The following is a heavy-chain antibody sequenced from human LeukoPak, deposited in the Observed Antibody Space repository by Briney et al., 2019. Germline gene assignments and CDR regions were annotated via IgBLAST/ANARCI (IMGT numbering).Heavy chain of an antibody. V-gene: IGHV1-2*02. Sequence: GASVKVSCKASGYTFTGYYMHWVRQAPGQGLEWMGWINPNSGGTNYAQKFQGRVTMTRDTSISTAYMELSRLRSDDTAVYYCARGVGYCSSTSCYTGGYWGQGTLVTVSS. D-gene: IGHD2-2*02. J-gene: IGHJ4*02. CDR3: ARGVGYCSSTSCYTGGY. CDR1: GYTFTGYY. CDR2: INPNSGGT.